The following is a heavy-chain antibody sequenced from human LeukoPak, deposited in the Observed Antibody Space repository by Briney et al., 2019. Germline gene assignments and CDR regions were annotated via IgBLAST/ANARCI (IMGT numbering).Heavy chain of an antibody. D-gene: IGHD5-18*01. Sequence: SETLSLTCTVSGGSISSYYWSWIRQPPGKGLEWIGYIYYSGSTNYNPSLKSRVTISVDTSKNQFSLKLSSVTAADTAVYYCARGDTAYSYGYGYYYYYMDVWGKGTTVTVSS. CDR1: GGSISSYY. CDR3: ARGDTAYSYGYGYYYYYMDV. CDR2: IYYSGST. J-gene: IGHJ6*03. V-gene: IGHV4-59*01.